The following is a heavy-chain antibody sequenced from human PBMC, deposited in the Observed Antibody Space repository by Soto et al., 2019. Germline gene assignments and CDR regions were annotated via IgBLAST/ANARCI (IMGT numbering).Heavy chain of an antibody. CDR2: IYYSGNA. J-gene: IGHJ4*02. D-gene: IGHD4-17*01. Sequence: QVQLQESGPGLVKPSQTLSLTCTVSGASISGGGHHWSWIRQHPGKALEWIGYIYYSGNAYYNPSLKSRATISIDPSKNQFSLTLKSVTAADTAVYFCARYGAGYRFDYWGLGTLVTVST. V-gene: IGHV4-31*03. CDR1: GASISGGGHH. CDR3: ARYGAGYRFDY.